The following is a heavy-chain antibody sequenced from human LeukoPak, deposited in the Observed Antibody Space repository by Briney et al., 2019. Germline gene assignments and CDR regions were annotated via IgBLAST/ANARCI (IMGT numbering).Heavy chain of an antibody. CDR2: INPNNGGT. CDR3: ASPLWELPPGGFDP. CDR1: GYTFTGYY. J-gene: IGHJ5*02. Sequence: GASAKVSCKASGYTFTGYYIHWVRQAPGQGLEWMGWINPNNGGTNYAQKFQGRVTMTRDTSISTAYMELSRLRSDDTAVYYCASPLWELPPGGFDPWGQGTLVTVSS. V-gene: IGHV1-2*02. D-gene: IGHD1-7*01.